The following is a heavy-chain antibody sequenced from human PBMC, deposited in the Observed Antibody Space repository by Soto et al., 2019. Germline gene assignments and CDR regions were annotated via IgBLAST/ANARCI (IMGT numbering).Heavy chain of an antibody. V-gene: IGHV3-73*01. CDR1: GFTFSGCA. CDR3: TRWAYSYGWYFDY. J-gene: IGHJ4*02. Sequence: EVQLVESGGGLVQPGGSLKLSWAASGFTFSGCAMHWVRQASGKGLEWLGRIRSKPNNYATEYAASVQGRFTISRDDSKNTAYLEMNSLKTEDTAVYYCTRWAYSYGWYFDYWGQGALVTVSS. D-gene: IGHD6-19*01. CDR2: IRSKPNNYAT.